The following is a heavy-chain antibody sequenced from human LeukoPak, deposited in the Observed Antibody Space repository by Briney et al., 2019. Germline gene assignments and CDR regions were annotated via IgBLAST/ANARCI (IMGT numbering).Heavy chain of an antibody. D-gene: IGHD6-13*01. Sequence: SETLSLTCTVSGGSISSSSYYWGWIRQPPGKGLEWIGSIYYSGSTYYNPSLKSRVTISVDTSKNQFSLKLSSVTAADTAVYYCARPISIAAAGSLDYWGQGTLVTVSS. J-gene: IGHJ4*02. CDR1: GGSISSSSYY. CDR2: IYYSGST. V-gene: IGHV4-39*01. CDR3: ARPISIAAAGSLDY.